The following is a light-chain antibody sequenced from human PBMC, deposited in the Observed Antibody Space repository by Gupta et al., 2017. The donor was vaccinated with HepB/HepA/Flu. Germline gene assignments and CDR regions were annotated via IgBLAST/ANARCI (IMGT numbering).Light chain of an antibody. CDR3: QQDDDYPLT. Sequence: DIQMTQSPSTLSASVGDRVTITCWASQNISIWLAWYQQKPGKAPKLLIYRASSLESGVPSRFRGSGSGTEFTLSISSVQPDDFATYYCQQDDDYPLTFGGGTKVEMK. CDR1: QNISIW. J-gene: IGKJ4*01. CDR2: RAS. V-gene: IGKV1-5*03.